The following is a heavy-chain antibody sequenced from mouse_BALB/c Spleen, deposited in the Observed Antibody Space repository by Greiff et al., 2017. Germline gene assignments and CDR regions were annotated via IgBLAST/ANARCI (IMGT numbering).Heavy chain of an antibody. J-gene: IGHJ3*01. CDR1: GFTFNTYA. D-gene: IGHD2-10*02. V-gene: IGHV10-1*02. Sequence: EVHLVESGGGLVQPKGSLKLSCAASGFTFNTYAMNWVRQAPGKGLEWVARIRSKSNNYATYYADSVKDRFTISRDDSQSMLYLQMNNLKTEDTAMYYCVRRGEYGNWFAYWGQGTLVTVSA. CDR2: IRSKSNNYAT. CDR3: VRRGEYGNWFAY.